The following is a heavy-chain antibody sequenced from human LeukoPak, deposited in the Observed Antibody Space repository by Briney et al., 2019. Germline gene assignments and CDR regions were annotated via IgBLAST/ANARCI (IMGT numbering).Heavy chain of an antibody. D-gene: IGHD3-16*02. Sequence: ASVKVSCKTSGYTFSDYTINWVRQAPGQGLEWMGWIHPSTGNPTYAQGFTGRFVFSLDTSVSTTYLQISSLKAEDTAVYFCARAFQSLGGLSLPDYWGQGTLVTVSS. V-gene: IGHV7-4-1*02. CDR2: IHPSTGNP. CDR1: GYTFSDYT. J-gene: IGHJ4*02. CDR3: ARAFQSLGGLSLPDY.